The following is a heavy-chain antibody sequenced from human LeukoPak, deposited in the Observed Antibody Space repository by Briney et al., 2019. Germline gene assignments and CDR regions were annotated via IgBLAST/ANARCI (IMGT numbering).Heavy chain of an antibody. D-gene: IGHD3-9*01. Sequence: SETLSLTCTVSGGSVSSGSYYWSWIRQPPGKGLEWIGHIYHTGSTNYNPSLKSRVTISLDTSKNQFSLKLTSVSATDTAVYYCARDVRTINVLTGYYRPYYFDYWGQGTLVTVSS. CDR2: IYHTGST. V-gene: IGHV4-61*01. CDR3: ARDVRTINVLTGYYRPYYFDY. J-gene: IGHJ4*02. CDR1: GGSVSSGSYY.